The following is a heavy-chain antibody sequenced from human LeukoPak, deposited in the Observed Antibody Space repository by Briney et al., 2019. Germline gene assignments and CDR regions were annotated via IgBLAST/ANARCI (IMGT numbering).Heavy chain of an antibody. CDR1: GFTFSSYA. D-gene: IGHD2-2*01. J-gene: IGHJ5*02. CDR3: ARDLWGTTPAPIP. V-gene: IGHV3-30-3*01. CDR2: ISYDGSNK. Sequence: PGGSLRLSCAASGFTFSSYAMHWVRQAPGKGLEWVAVISYDGSNKHYADSVKGRFTISRDNSKNTLYLQMNSLRAEDTAVYYCARDLWGTTPAPIPWGQGTLVIVSS.